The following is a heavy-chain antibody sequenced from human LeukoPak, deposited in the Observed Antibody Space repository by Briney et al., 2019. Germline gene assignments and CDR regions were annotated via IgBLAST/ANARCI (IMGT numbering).Heavy chain of an antibody. CDR3: ARDHSQAVAFDY. D-gene: IGHD6-19*01. Sequence: SETLSLTCTVSGGSISSYYWSWIRQPAGKGLEWIGRIYTSGSTNYNPSLKSRATMSVDTSKNQFSLKLSSVTAADTAVYYCARDHSQAVAFDYWGQGTLVTVSS. CDR1: GGSISSYY. J-gene: IGHJ4*02. CDR2: IYTSGST. V-gene: IGHV4-4*07.